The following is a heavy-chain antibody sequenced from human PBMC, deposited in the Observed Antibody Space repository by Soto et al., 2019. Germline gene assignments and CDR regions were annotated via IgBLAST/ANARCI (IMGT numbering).Heavy chain of an antibody. CDR1: GDSIFSTNW. Sequence: QVQLQESGPGLVRPSGTLSLTCAVSGDSIFSTNWWSWVRRPPGKGLEWMGEIFHTGRTNYSPSRTSRVTISVDTTKNQFSLKLGSVTAADTAVYHCARLYNYGARPRDYYYYAMDVWCPETTGT. J-gene: IGHJ6*02. D-gene: IGHD2-21*01. CDR3: ARLYNYGARPRDYYYYAMDV. CDR2: IFHTGRT. V-gene: IGHV4-4*02.